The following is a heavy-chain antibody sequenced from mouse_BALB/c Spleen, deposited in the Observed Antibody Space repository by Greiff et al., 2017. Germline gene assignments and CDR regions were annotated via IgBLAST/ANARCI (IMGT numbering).Heavy chain of an antibody. D-gene: IGHD2-10*02. V-gene: IGHV5-17*02. CDR3: ARGGEYGNYAWFAY. J-gene: IGHJ3*01. Sequence: EVQRVESGGGLVQPGGSRKLSCAASGFTFSSFGMHWVRQAPEKGLEWVAYISSGSSTIYYADTVKGRFTISRDNPKNTLFLQMTSLRSEDTAMYYCARGGEYGNYAWFAYWGQGTLVTVSA. CDR1: GFTFSSFG. CDR2: ISSGSSTI.